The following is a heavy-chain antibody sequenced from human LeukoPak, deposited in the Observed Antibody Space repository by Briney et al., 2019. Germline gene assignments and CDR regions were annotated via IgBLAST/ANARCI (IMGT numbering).Heavy chain of an antibody. CDR2: INPSGGST. Sequence: GSSVKVSCKASGGTFSSYAITWVRQAPGQGLEWMGIINPSGGSTSYAQKFQGRVTMTRDTSTSTVYMELSSLRSEDTAVYYCARDRDREMATIPYYWGQGTLVTVSS. V-gene: IGHV1-46*01. J-gene: IGHJ4*02. CDR3: ARDRDREMATIPYY. D-gene: IGHD5-24*01. CDR1: GGTFSSYA.